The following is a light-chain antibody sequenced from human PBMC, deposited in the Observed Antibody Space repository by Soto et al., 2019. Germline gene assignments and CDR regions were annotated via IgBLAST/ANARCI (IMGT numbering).Light chain of an antibody. CDR1: QTISIY. Sequence: DIQMTQSPSTLSASIGDRVTITCRASQTISIYLAWCQQRPGEAPKLLIYDASTLESGVPARFSGSGSGTEFTLTISSLQPDYFAPYSSQQYSSSSPSFGQGTKVEIQ. CDR3: QQYSSSSPS. CDR2: DAS. J-gene: IGKJ1*01. V-gene: IGKV1-5*01.